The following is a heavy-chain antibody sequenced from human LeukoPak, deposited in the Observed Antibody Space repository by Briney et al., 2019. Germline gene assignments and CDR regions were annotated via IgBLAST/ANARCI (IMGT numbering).Heavy chain of an antibody. CDR1: GGSISSSNYY. CDR2: INHSGST. Sequence: SETLSLTCTVSGGSISSSNYYWGWIRQPPGKGLEWIGEINHSGSTNNNPPLKSRVTISVVTSKNQFSLKLSSVTAADAAVYYCARGVHYDILTGYYSRRNWFDPWGQGTLVTVSS. V-gene: IGHV4-39*07. D-gene: IGHD3-9*01. J-gene: IGHJ5*02. CDR3: ARGVHYDILTGYYSRRNWFDP.